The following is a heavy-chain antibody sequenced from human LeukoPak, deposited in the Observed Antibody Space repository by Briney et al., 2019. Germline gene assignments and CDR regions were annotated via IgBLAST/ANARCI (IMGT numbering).Heavy chain of an antibody. J-gene: IGHJ4*02. V-gene: IGHV4-39*07. CDR3: ARDRYYDSSGLDY. CDR1: GASISNTSLY. D-gene: IGHD3-22*01. CDR2: LYYGGST. Sequence: SETLSLTCTVSGASISNTSLYWGWIRQPPGKALEWIGSLYYGGSTYYNPSLKSRVTISVDTSKNQYSLKLSSATAADTAVYYCARDRYYDSSGLDYWGQGTLVTVSS.